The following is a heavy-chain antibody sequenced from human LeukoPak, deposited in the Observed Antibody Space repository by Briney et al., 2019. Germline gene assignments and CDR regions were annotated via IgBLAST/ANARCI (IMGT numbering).Heavy chain of an antibody. V-gene: IGHV4-59*01. J-gene: IGHJ3*02. CDR3: ARERRLYYDILTGYPLHDAFDI. CDR1: GGSISSYY. CDR2: IFYSGST. Sequence: SETLSLTCTVSGGSISSYYWSWIRQPPGKGLEWIGYIFYSGSTNYNPSLKSRVTISVDTSKNQFSLKLSSVTAADTAVYSCARERRLYYDILTGYPLHDAFDIWGQGTMVTVSS. D-gene: IGHD3-9*01.